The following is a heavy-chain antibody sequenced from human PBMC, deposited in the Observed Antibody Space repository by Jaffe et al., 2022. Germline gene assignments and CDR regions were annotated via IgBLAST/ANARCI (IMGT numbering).Heavy chain of an antibody. Sequence: EVQLVESGGGLVKPGGSLRLSCAASGFTFSSYSMNWVRQAPGKGLEWVSSISSSSSYIYYADSVKGRFTISRDNAKNSLYLQMNSLRAEDTAVYYCARVTTYCSSTSCYWRGDDAFDIWGQGTMVTVSS. V-gene: IGHV3-21*01. CDR1: GFTFSSYS. J-gene: IGHJ3*02. CDR2: ISSSSSYI. CDR3: ARVTTYCSSTSCYWRGDDAFDI. D-gene: IGHD2-2*01.